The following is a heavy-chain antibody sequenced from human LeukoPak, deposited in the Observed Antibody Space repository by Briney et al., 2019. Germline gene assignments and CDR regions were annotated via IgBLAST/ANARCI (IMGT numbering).Heavy chain of an antibody. Sequence: GGSLRLSCAASGFTFSSYYMHWVRQAPGKGLVWLSHIHSDGTSTTYADSVKGRFVISRDNAKNTLPLQMNSLRAEDTAIYYCVRAHIGDYGSFDYWGQGTLVTVSS. CDR1: GFTFSSYY. D-gene: IGHD4-17*01. CDR2: IHSDGTST. J-gene: IGHJ4*02. CDR3: VRAHIGDYGSFDY. V-gene: IGHV3-74*01.